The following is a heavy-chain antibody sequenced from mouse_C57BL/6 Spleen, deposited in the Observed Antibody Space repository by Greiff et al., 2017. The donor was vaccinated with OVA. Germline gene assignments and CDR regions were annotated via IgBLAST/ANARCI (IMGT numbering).Heavy chain of an antibody. Sequence: QVQLQQSGAELVKPGASVKLSCKASGYTFTSYWMHWVKQRPGRGLEWIGRIDPNSGGTKYNEKFKSKATLTVDKPSSTAYMQLSSLTSEDSAVYYCARYPFYYDYDGGVYAMDYWGQGTSVTVSS. D-gene: IGHD2-4*01. CDR3: ARYPFYYDYDGGVYAMDY. V-gene: IGHV1-72*01. J-gene: IGHJ4*01. CDR2: IDPNSGGT. CDR1: GYTFTSYW.